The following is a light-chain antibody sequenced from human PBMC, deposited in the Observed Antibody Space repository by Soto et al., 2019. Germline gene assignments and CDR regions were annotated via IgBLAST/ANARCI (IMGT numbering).Light chain of an antibody. CDR2: EVS. CDR1: TSDVGGYNS. CDR3: SSYTTSTSLYV. V-gene: IGLV2-14*01. J-gene: IGLJ1*01. Sequence: QSALTQPASVSGSPGQSITISCTGTTSDVGGYNSVSWYQQHPGKAPRFMIYEVSNRPSGVSNRFSGSKSGNTASLTISGLQAEDEADYYCSSYTTSTSLYVFGTGTKLTVL.